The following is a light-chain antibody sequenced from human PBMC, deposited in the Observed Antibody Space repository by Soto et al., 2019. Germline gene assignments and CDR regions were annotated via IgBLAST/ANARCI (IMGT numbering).Light chain of an antibody. CDR2: GNS. J-gene: IGLJ2*01. V-gene: IGLV1-40*01. Sequence: QSVLTQPPSVSGAPGQRVTISCTGSSSNIGAGYDVHWYQQLPGTAPKLLIYGNSNRPSGVPDRFSGSKSGTSASLAITGRQAEDEADYYSQSYDSSLTWWQVFGGGTQLTVL. CDR1: SSNIGAGYD. CDR3: QSYDSSLTWWQV.